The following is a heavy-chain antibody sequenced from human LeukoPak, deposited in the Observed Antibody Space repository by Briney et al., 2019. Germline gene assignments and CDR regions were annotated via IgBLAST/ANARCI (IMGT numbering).Heavy chain of an antibody. CDR1: GFTFSSYA. D-gene: IGHD2-15*01. V-gene: IGHV3-23*01. J-gene: IGHJ6*02. Sequence: GGSLRLSCAASGFTFSSYAMSWVRQAPGKGLEWVSAISGSGGSTYYADSAKGRFTISRDNSKNTLYLQMNSLRAEDTAVYYCATDVVSDPYYYYYGMDVWGQGTTVTVSS. CDR3: ATDVVSDPYYYYYGMDV. CDR2: ISGSGGST.